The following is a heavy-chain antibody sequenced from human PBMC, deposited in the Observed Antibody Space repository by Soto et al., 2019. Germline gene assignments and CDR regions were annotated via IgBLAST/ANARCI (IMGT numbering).Heavy chain of an antibody. CDR2: IYYSGST. CDR1: GGSISSGGYY. V-gene: IGHV4-31*03. Sequence: PSETLSLTCTVSGGSISSGGYYWSWIRQHPGKGLEWIGYIYYSGSTYYNPSLKSRVTISVDTSKNQFSLKLSSVTAADTAVYYCARGSVVPAAISYYYGMDVWGQGTTVTVPS. J-gene: IGHJ6*02. CDR3: ARGSVVPAAISYYYGMDV. D-gene: IGHD2-2*01.